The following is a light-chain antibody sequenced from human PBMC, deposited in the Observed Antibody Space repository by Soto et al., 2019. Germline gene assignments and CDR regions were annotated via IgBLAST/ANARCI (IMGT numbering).Light chain of an antibody. Sequence: EIVLTKSPATLSLSPGERATLSCRASQSVSSYLAWYQQKPGQAPRLLISDASNRATGIPARFSGSGSGTDFTLTVSSLEPEDFAVYYCQQRRDWPLTFGGGTKVEI. J-gene: IGKJ4*01. CDR1: QSVSSY. V-gene: IGKV3-11*01. CDR2: DAS. CDR3: QQRRDWPLT.